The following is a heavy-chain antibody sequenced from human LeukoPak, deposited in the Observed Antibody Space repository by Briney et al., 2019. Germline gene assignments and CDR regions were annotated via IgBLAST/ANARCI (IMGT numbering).Heavy chain of an antibody. CDR2: IYYSGST. Sequence: PSETLSLTCTVSGGSMSNYYWSWIRQPPGKGLEWIGYIYYSGSTNYNPSLKSRVTISVDTSKNKFSLKLRSVTAADTAVYYCVRENYSGGWYGIIDYWGQGTLVTVSS. V-gene: IGHV4-59*01. CDR1: GGSMSNYY. CDR3: VRENYSGGWYGIIDY. D-gene: IGHD6-19*01. J-gene: IGHJ4*02.